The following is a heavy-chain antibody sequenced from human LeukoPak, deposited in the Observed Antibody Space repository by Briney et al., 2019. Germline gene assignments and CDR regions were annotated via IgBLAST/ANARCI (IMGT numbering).Heavy chain of an antibody. V-gene: IGHV3-21*01. CDR1: GFTFSSYS. J-gene: IGHJ6*02. D-gene: IGHD2-15*01. CDR2: ISSSSSYI. CDR3: ARDSGGGSNYYYYGMDV. Sequence: GGSLRLSCAASGFTFSSYSMNWVRQAPGKGLEWVSSISSSSSYIYYADSVKGRFTISRDNAKSSLYLQTNSLRAEDTAVYYCARDSGGGSNYYYYGMDVWGQGTTVTVSS.